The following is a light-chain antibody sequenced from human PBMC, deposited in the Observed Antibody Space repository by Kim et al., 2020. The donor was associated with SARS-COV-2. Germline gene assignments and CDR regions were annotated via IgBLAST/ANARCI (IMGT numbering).Light chain of an antibody. CDR2: EVT. V-gene: IGLV2-8*01. CDR3: SSYAGNNNAV. CDR1: SSDIGAYNY. J-gene: IGLJ1*01. Sequence: GQSVTISCRGTSSDIGAYNYVSWYQQHPGKAPKVMIYEVTKRPSGVPDRFSGSKSGNTASLTVSGLQAEDEADYYCSSYAGNNNAVFGTGTKVTVL.